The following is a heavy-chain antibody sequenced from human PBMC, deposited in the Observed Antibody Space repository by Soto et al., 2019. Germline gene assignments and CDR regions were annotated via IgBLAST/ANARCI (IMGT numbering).Heavy chain of an antibody. CDR1: GFTFSSYA. CDR3: ARPPAVAVYYFDY. Sequence: PGGSLRLSCAASGFTFSSYAMSWVRQAPGKGLEWVSAISDSGGSTYYADSVKGRFTISRDNSKNTLYLQMNSLRAEDTAVYYCARPPAVAVYYFDYWGQGTLVTVSS. V-gene: IGHV3-23*01. J-gene: IGHJ4*02. D-gene: IGHD6-19*01. CDR2: ISDSGGST.